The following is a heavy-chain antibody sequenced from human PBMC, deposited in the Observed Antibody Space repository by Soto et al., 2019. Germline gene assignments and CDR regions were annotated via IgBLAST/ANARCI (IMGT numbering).Heavy chain of an antibody. CDR2: TYYRSKWYN. V-gene: IGHV6-1*01. CDR1: GDSVSSNSAA. J-gene: IGHJ6*02. Sequence: SQTLSLTCAISGDSVSSNSAAWNWIRQSPSRGLKWLGRTYYRSKWYNDYAVSVKSRITINPDTSKNQFSLQLNSVTPKDTAVYYCAGSGYYHNSGMDVWGQGTTVTVSS. CDR3: AGSGYYHNSGMDV. D-gene: IGHD3-22*01.